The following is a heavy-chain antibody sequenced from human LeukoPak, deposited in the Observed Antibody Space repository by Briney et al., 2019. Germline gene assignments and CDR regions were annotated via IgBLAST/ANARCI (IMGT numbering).Heavy chain of an antibody. CDR1: GFTFSNAW. D-gene: IGHD3-16*02. Sequence: PGGSLRLSCAASGFTFSNAWMSWVRQAPGKGLEWVGRIKSKTDGGTTDYAAPVKGRFTISRDDSKNTLYLQMNSLKTEDTAVYYCTTDPYYDYVWGSYRHFDYWGQGTLVTVSS. CDR2: IKSKTDGGTT. V-gene: IGHV3-15*01. CDR3: TTDPYYDYVWGSYRHFDY. J-gene: IGHJ4*02.